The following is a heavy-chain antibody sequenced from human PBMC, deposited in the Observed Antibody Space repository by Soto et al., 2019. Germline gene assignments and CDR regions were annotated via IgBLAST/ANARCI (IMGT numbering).Heavy chain of an antibody. Sequence: ASVNVSCKVSGNTLTELSMHWVRQAPGKGLEWMGGFVPEDGETIYAQKFQGRVTMTEDTSTDTAYMELSSLRYEDTAVYYCAMPAVDSSSWYGGLDLDSWGQGTQVTVSS. V-gene: IGHV1-24*01. CDR2: FVPEDGET. J-gene: IGHJ4*02. CDR3: AMPAVDSSSWYGGLDLDS. D-gene: IGHD6-13*01. CDR1: GNTLTELS.